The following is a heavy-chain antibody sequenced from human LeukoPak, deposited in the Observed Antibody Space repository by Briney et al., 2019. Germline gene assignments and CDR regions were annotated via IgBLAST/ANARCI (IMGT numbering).Heavy chain of an antibody. Sequence: GGSLRLSCAASGFTFSRHWIHWVRQAPGKGLEWVSSISFDSGDETLYADSVKGRFTISRDNTKNSMFLQMDSLTVEDTALHFCTRDLPATISLGDDYWGPGTPVTVSS. D-gene: IGHD5-12*01. CDR1: GFTFSRHW. J-gene: IGHJ4*02. V-gene: IGHV3-21*01. CDR2: ISFDSGDET. CDR3: TRDLPATISLGDDY.